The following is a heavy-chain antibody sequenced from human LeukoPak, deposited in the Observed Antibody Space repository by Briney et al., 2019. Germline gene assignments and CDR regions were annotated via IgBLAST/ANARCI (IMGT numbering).Heavy chain of an antibody. V-gene: IGHV3-21*01. J-gene: IGHJ6*03. CDR1: GLTLRRYS. D-gene: IGHD2-2*01. Sequence: GGSLRLSRAPSGLTLRRYSMKRAPQAPGQRLECVPSISSSSSYIYYADSVKGRFTISRDNAKNSLYLQKNSLRAEDTAVYYCARDWTSSTSDSGYYMDVWGKGTTVTVSS. CDR2: ISSSSSYI. CDR3: ARDWTSSTSDSGYYMDV.